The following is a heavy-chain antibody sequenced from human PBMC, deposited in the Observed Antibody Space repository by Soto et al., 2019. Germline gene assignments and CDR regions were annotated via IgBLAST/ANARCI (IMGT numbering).Heavy chain of an antibody. V-gene: IGHV1-8*01. J-gene: IGHJ6*03. Sequence: GASVKVSCKASGYTFTSYDINWVRQATGQGLEWMGWMNPNSGNTGYAQKFQGRVTMTRNTSISTAYMELSSLRSEDTAVYYCARGTPGIAIFGVVINNYYYYYMDVWGKGTTVTV. CDR3: ARGTPGIAIFGVVINNYYYYYMDV. CDR1: GYTFTSYD. D-gene: IGHD3-3*01. CDR2: MNPNSGNT.